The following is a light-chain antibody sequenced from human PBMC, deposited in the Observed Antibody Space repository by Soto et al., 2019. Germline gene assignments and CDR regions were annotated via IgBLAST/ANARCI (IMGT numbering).Light chain of an antibody. V-gene: IGLV2-14*01. CDR2: DVS. Sequence: QSVLTQPASVSGSPGQSITISCTGTSGDVGGYNYVSWYQQHPGKAPKLMIFDVSNRPSGVSNRFSGSKSGNTASLTISGLQPEDEADSYCSAYIWNTLGIFGAGTKVPVL. CDR1: SGDVGGYNY. CDR3: SAYIWNTLGI. J-gene: IGLJ1*01.